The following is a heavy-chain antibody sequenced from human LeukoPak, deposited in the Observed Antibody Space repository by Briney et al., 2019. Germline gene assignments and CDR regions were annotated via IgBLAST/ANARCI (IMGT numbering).Heavy chain of an antibody. CDR2: VGGRGVKT. Sequence: AGGSLRLSCAASGFTFSNYAIHWVRQAPGKGLEWVSIVGGRGVKTYYADSVKGRFTISRDNSKNTAYLQMTSLRAEDTAVYYCAKRGDCSGTCTYDYWGQGTLVTVSS. CDR3: AKRGDCSGTCTYDY. CDR1: GFTFSNYA. V-gene: IGHV3-23*01. J-gene: IGHJ4*02. D-gene: IGHD2-2*01.